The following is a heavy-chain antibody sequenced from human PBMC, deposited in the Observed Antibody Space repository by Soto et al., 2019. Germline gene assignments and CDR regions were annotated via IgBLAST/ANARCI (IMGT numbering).Heavy chain of an antibody. CDR1: GFTFSSYA. V-gene: IGHV3-30-3*01. Sequence: PGGSLRLSCAASGFTFSSYAMHWVRQAPGKGLEWVAVISYDGSNKYYADSVKGRFTISRDNSKNTLYLQMNSLRAEDTAVYYCARDHDSIVGATNGSYYFDYWGQGTLVTVSS. CDR3: ARDHDSIVGATNGSYYFDY. CDR2: ISYDGSNK. D-gene: IGHD1-26*01. J-gene: IGHJ4*02.